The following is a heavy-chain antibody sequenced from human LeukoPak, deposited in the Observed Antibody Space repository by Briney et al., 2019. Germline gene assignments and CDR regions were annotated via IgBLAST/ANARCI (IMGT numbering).Heavy chain of an antibody. Sequence: RGSLRLSCTASGFTFSSYWMIWVRQAPGKGLEWVANIKQDGSEKYYVDSVKGRFTISRDNAKNSLYLQMNSLRAEDTAVYFCTRDQHGDYALQYWYFDLWGRGTLVTVSS. V-gene: IGHV3-7*01. CDR3: TRDQHGDYALQYWYFDL. J-gene: IGHJ2*01. CDR2: IKQDGSEK. CDR1: GFTFSSYW. D-gene: IGHD4-17*01.